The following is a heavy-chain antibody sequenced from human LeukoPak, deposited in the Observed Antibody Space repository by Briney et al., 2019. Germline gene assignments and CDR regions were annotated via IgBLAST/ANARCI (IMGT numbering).Heavy chain of an antibody. CDR3: ARARGPFDY. Sequence: SETLSLTCTVSGGSISSYYWSWIRQPPGKGLEWIGYIYYSGSTNYNPSLKSRVTISVDTSKNQFSLKLSSVTAADTAVYYCARARGPFDYWGQGTLVTVSS. CDR2: IYYSGST. V-gene: IGHV4-59*01. J-gene: IGHJ4*02. CDR1: GGSISSYY.